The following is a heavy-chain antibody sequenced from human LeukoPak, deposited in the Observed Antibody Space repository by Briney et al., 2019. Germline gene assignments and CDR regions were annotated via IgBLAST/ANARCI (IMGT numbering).Heavy chain of an antibody. V-gene: IGHV3-21*01. CDR2: INVFSRYI. CDR3: VREKYLTGSDDPFDI. CDR1: GFTFSSFN. Sequence: GGSLRLSCEASGFTFSSFNMDWVRQAPGKGLEWVSSINVFSRYIYYADSVKGRFTTSRDNAKNSLYLELNSLRVEDTAVYYCVREKYLTGSDDPFDIWGQGTMVTVSS. J-gene: IGHJ3*02. D-gene: IGHD3-9*01.